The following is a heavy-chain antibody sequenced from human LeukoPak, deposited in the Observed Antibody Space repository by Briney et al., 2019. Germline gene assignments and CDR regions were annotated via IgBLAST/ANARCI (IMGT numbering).Heavy chain of an antibody. CDR3: ARGQLWQTGWFDP. CDR1: GFTFSDYS. Sequence: PGGSLRLSCAASGFTFSDYSMHWVRQAPGKGLEWLSCISSTSSYKYYADSVRGRFTISRDNVKNSLFLQMNSLRAEDTAVYYCARGQLWQTGWFDPWGQGTLVTASS. CDR2: ISSTSSYK. J-gene: IGHJ5*02. V-gene: IGHV3-21*01. D-gene: IGHD5-18*01.